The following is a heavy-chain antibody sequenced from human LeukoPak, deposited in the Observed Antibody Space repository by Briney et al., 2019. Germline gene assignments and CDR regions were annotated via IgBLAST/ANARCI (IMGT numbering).Heavy chain of an antibody. CDR1: GFTFNSYN. CDR3: ASGNPGAYFDY. Sequence: GGSLRLSCAASGFTFNSYNMNWVRQAPGKGLEWVSSITRSSTYTFYADSVKGRFTISRDNAKNSLYLQMNSLRAEDTAVYYCASGNPGAYFDYWGQGTLVTVSS. J-gene: IGHJ4*02. D-gene: IGHD4-23*01. CDR2: ITRSSTYT. V-gene: IGHV3-21*06.